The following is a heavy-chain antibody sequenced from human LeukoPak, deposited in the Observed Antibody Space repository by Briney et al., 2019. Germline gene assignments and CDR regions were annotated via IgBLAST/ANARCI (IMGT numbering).Heavy chain of an antibody. J-gene: IGHJ4*02. V-gene: IGHV3-74*01. D-gene: IGHD4-23*01. Sequence: PGGSLRLSCAASGFTFSSYWMHWVRQAPGKGLVWVSRINSDGSSTTYADSVKGRFTISRDNAKNTLYLQMNSLRAEDTAVYYCARISYGSNAHCDCWGQGTLVTVSS. CDR2: INSDGSST. CDR3: ARISYGSNAHCDC. CDR1: GFTFSSYW.